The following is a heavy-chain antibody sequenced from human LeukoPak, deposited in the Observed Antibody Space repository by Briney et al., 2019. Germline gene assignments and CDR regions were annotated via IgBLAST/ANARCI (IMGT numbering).Heavy chain of an antibody. V-gene: IGHV4-34*01. J-gene: IGHJ5*02. CDR1: GGSFRGYN. Sequence: SETLSLTCAVSGGSFRGYNWSWVRQPPGKGLEWIGEINHSGSTNYNPPPKSRVTISVDTSKNQFSLKLSSVTAADTAGYYCARGTAYYDFWSGYGNWFDPWGQGTLVTVSS. CDR2: INHSGST. D-gene: IGHD3-3*01. CDR3: ARGTAYYDFWSGYGNWFDP.